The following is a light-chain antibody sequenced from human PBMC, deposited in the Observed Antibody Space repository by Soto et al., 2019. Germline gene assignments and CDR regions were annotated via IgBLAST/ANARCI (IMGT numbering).Light chain of an antibody. J-gene: IGLJ3*02. Sequence: NFMLTQPHSVSESPGKTVTISCTRSSGSIASNYVQWYQQRPGSSPTTVIYEYKQRPSGVPDRFSGSIDSSSNSASLTISGLKTEDEADYYCQSYDSNNQVFGGGTKVTVL. CDR3: QSYDSNNQV. CDR1: SGSIASNY. V-gene: IGLV6-57*01. CDR2: EYK.